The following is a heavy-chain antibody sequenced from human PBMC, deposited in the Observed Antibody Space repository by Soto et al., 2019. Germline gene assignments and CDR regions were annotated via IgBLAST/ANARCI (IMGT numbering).Heavy chain of an antibody. CDR2: IYHSGST. J-gene: IGHJ4*02. V-gene: IGHV4-30-2*01. Sequence: QLQLQESGSGLVKHSQTLSLTCAVSGGSISSSGSSWTWIRQPPGKGLEWIGYIYHSGSTYYNPSLKSRVTISVDRSKNQFSLKLTSVTAADTAVYYCARGAVVNFDSWGQGTLVTVSS. CDR3: ARGAVVNFDS. CDR1: GGSISSSGSS. D-gene: IGHD3-22*01.